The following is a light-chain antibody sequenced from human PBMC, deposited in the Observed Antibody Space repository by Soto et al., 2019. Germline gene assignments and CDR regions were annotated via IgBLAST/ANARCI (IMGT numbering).Light chain of an antibody. CDR3: SSYARNRDVL. CDR1: SSDVGGYSY. J-gene: IGLJ2*01. Sequence: QSVLTQPPSASGSPGQSVAISCTGTSSDVGGYSYVSWYQQHPGKAPKLMIYEVSKRPSAVPDRFSGSKSGNTASLTVSGLQAEDEADYYCSSYARNRDVLFGGGTKLTVL. V-gene: IGLV2-8*01. CDR2: EVS.